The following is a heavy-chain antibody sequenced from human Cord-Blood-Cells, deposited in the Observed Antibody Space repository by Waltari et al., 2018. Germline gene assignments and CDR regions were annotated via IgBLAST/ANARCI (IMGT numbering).Heavy chain of an antibody. CDR3: ARGGDCSGGSCYSSFDY. V-gene: IGHV4-39*07. J-gene: IGHJ4*02. D-gene: IGHD2-15*01. Sequence: QLQLQESGPGLVKPSETLSLTCTVSGGSISSSSYYWGWIRQPPGKGLEWIGSVYYRGGTYCNPSLKSRVTISVDTSKNQFSLKLSSVTAADTAVYYCARGGDCSGGSCYSSFDYWGQGTLVTVSS. CDR2: VYYRGGT. CDR1: GGSISSSSYY.